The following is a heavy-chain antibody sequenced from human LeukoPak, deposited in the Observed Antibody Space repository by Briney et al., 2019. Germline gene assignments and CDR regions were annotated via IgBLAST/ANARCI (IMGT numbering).Heavy chain of an antibody. V-gene: IGHV4-59*12. J-gene: IGHJ4*02. CDR3: AREPYDSSALYFDY. CDR1: GGSISSYY. Sequence: PSETLSLTCTVSGGSISSYYWSWIRQPPGKGLEWIGYIYYSGSTNYNPSLKSRVTISVDTSKNQFSLKLSSVTAADTAVYYCAREPYDSSALYFDYWGQGTLVTVSS. D-gene: IGHD3-22*01. CDR2: IYYSGST.